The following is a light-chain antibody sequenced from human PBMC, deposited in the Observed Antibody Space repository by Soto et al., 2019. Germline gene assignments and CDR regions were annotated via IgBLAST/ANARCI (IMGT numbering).Light chain of an antibody. Sequence: QTVVTQEPSLTVSPGGKVTLTCASSTGAVTSGYYPNWFQQKPGQAPRALIYSISNKHSWTPARFSGSLLGGKAALTLSGVQPEDEAEYYCLLYYGGAQVFGGGTKLTFL. V-gene: IGLV7-43*01. CDR1: TGAVTSGYY. CDR2: SIS. J-gene: IGLJ2*01. CDR3: LLYYGGAQV.